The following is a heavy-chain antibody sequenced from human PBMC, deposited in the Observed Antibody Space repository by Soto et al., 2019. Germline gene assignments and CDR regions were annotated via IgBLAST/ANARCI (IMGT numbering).Heavy chain of an antibody. CDR2: IYYSGST. V-gene: IGHV4-59*01. D-gene: IGHD6-19*01. Sequence: QVQLQESGPGLVKPSETLSLNCTVSGGPISSYYWSWIRQSPGKGLEWIGYIYYSGSTHYNPSLNIAFTISVSTSKVPFSLEFSSVTVAHTALYYCARRSSGGPPRLDYWGQGTLVTVSS. CDR1: GGPISSYY. CDR3: ARRSSGGPPRLDY. J-gene: IGHJ4*02.